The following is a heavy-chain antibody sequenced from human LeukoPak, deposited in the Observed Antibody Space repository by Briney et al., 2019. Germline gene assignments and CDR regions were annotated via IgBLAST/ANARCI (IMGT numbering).Heavy chain of an antibody. J-gene: IGHJ6*03. CDR2: IKQDGSEK. Sequence: GGSLRLSCAASGFTFTTYCMSWVRQAPGKGLEWVASIKQDGSEKYYVDSVKGRFTISRDSAKNSLYLHMNSLRAEDTAVYYCASGRFDCSSTSCYAGQNYMDVWGKGTTVTVSS. D-gene: IGHD2-2*01. CDR3: ASGRFDCSSTSCYAGQNYMDV. V-gene: IGHV3-7*01. CDR1: GFTFTTYC.